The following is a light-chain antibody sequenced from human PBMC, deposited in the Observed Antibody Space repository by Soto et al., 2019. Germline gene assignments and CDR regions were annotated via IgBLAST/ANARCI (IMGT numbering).Light chain of an antibody. V-gene: IGLV1-40*01. Sequence: SVVRQPRSVSGSRWQTVTFSCTGSSSNIGAGYDVHWYQQLPGTAPKLLIYGNSNGPSGVPDRFSGSKSGTSASLAITGLQAEAGADYHSQSYPSSLSYVFAPGPTV. CDR1: SSNIGAGYD. CDR3: QSYPSSLSYV. CDR2: GNS. J-gene: IGLJ1*01.